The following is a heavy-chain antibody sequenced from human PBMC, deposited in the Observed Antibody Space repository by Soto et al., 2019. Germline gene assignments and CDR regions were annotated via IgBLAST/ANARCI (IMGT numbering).Heavy chain of an antibody. D-gene: IGHD6-19*01. Sequence: ASVKVSCKASGYTFTSYYMHWVRQAPGQGLEWMGIINPSGGSTSYAQKFQGRVTMTRDTSTSTVYTELSSLRSEDTAVYYCARDYEGIAVAGTIRYWGQGTLVTVSS. CDR2: INPSGGST. CDR3: ARDYEGIAVAGTIRY. CDR1: GYTFTSYY. J-gene: IGHJ4*02. V-gene: IGHV1-46*03.